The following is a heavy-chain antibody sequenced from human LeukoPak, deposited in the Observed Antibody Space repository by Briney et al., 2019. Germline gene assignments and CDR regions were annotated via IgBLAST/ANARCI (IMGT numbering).Heavy chain of an antibody. Sequence: ASVTVSCTASGYTFTNNAMHWVRQAPGQRLEWMGWINAGNGNTKYSQKFQGRVTITRDTSASTAYMELSSLRSEDTAVYYCARGAYYGMDVWGQGTTVTVSS. CDR2: INAGNGNT. CDR3: ARGAYYGMDV. CDR1: GYTFTNNA. J-gene: IGHJ6*02. V-gene: IGHV1-3*01.